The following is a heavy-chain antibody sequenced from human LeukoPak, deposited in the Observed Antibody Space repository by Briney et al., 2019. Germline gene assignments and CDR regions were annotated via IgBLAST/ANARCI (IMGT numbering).Heavy chain of an antibody. V-gene: IGHV4-39*01. CDR3: STSCYAGDY. CDR2: IYYSGST. J-gene: IGHJ4*02. D-gene: IGHD2-2*01. Sequence: SETLSLTCTVSGGSISGSSYYWGWIRQPPGKGLEWIGSIYYSGSTYYNPSLKSLVTISVNTSKNQFSLKLSSVTAADAAVYYCSTSCYAGDYWGQGTLVTVSS. CDR1: GGSISGSSYY.